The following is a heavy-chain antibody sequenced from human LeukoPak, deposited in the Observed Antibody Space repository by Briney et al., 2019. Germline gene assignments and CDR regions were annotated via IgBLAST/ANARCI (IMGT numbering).Heavy chain of an antibody. D-gene: IGHD6-6*01. CDR3: ARLPLRSIAVGYYGMDV. Sequence: WASVKVSCKASGGTFSSYAISWVRQAPGQGLEWMGGTISIFGTANYAQKFQGRVTITADESTSTAYMELSSLGSEDTAVYYCARLPLRSIAVGYYGMDVWGQGTTVTVSS. CDR1: GGTFSSYA. V-gene: IGHV1-69*13. J-gene: IGHJ6*02. CDR2: TISIFGTA.